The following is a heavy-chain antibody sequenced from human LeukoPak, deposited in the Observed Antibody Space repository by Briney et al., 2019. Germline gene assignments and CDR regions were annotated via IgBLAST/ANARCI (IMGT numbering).Heavy chain of an antibody. J-gene: IGHJ4*02. CDR1: GGSISSYY. Sequence: SETLSLTYTVSGGSISSYYWSLIRQPAGKGLEWIGRIYTSGSTNYNPSLKSRVTMSIDTSKNQFSLKLSSVTAADTAVYFCAGYSSGSFYFDYWGQGTLVTVSS. CDR2: IYTSGST. CDR3: AGYSSGSFYFDY. D-gene: IGHD6-19*01. V-gene: IGHV4-4*07.